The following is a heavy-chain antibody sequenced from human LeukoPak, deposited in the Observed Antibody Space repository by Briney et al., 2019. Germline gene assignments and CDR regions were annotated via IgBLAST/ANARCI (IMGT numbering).Heavy chain of an antibody. CDR2: IYRDGSDK. Sequence: GGSLRLSCAASGFSISDYSMNWVRQVPGKGLEWVANIYRDGSDKYYADSVKGRITISRDNAKNSLYLQMNSLRAEDTAVYYCARGVVVGGITGYLDYWGQGTLVTVSS. D-gene: IGHD1-26*01. CDR1: GFSISDYS. J-gene: IGHJ4*02. V-gene: IGHV3-7*03. CDR3: ARGVVVGGITGYLDY.